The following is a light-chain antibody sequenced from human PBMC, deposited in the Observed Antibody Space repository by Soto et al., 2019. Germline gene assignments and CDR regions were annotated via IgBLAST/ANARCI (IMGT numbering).Light chain of an antibody. CDR3: QQRNSYPRT. J-gene: IGKJ2*01. CDR1: QTISSW. CDR2: SAS. Sequence: DIRLTQSAATLSGSLGDRVTITWRASQTISSWLAWYQQKPGKAPKLLISSASTLQSGVPSRFSGSVYETEFNLTITSLQPEESATYYCQQRNSYPRTFGQGTKVDIK. V-gene: IGKV1-5*01.